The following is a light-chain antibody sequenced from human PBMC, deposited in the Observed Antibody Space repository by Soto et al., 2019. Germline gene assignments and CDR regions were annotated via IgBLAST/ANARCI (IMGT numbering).Light chain of an antibody. CDR3: QHYGYAPNT. CDR2: GAS. CDR1: RSVNSRY. J-gene: IGKJ2*01. V-gene: IGKV3-20*01. Sequence: EIVLTQSPGTLSLSPGERATLSCRASRSVNSRYLAWYQQKPGQAPRLLIYGASSRATGIPDRFSGSGTGTDFTLTISRLEPGDFAVCYCQHYGYAPNTFGRGTKLEIK.